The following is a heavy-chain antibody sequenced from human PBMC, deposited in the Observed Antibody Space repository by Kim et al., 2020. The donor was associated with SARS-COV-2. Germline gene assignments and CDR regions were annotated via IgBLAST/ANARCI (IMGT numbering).Heavy chain of an antibody. Sequence: LSLTCAASGFTFSSYSMNWVRQAPGKGLEWVSSISSSSSYIYYADSVKGRFTISRDNAKNSLYLQMNSLRAEDTAVYYCARILRGYQYPYYYYGMDVWGQGTTVTVSS. D-gene: IGHD2-2*01. J-gene: IGHJ6*02. CDR1: GFTFSSYS. CDR2: ISSSSSYI. CDR3: ARILRGYQYPYYYYGMDV. V-gene: IGHV3-21*01.